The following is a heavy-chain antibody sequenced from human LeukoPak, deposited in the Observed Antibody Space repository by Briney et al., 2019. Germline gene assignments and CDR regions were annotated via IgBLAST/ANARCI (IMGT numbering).Heavy chain of an antibody. Sequence: PGGSLRLSCAVSGFNFASYAMNWVRQAPGKGLEWVSTISSGGGNTFYADSVKGRFTISRDNSKNTLYVHMNSLRAEDTAIYYCAKSIILSWGTGPFEIWGQGTMVTVSS. CDR2: ISSGGGNT. CDR3: AKSIILSWGTGPFEI. J-gene: IGHJ3*02. D-gene: IGHD3-3*01. V-gene: IGHV3-23*01. CDR1: GFNFASYA.